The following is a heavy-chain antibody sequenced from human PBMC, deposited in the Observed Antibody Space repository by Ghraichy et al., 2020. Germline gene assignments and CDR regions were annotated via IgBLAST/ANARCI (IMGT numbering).Heavy chain of an antibody. Sequence: ASVKVSCKASGYTFTSYGISWVRQAPGQGLEWMGWISAYNGNTNYAQKLQGRVTMTTDTSTSTAYMELRSLRSDDTAVYYCAREGGLVVAATSNYYYYGMDVWGQGTTVTVSS. J-gene: IGHJ6*02. CDR3: AREGGLVVAATSNYYYYGMDV. D-gene: IGHD2-15*01. CDR1: GYTFTSYG. V-gene: IGHV1-18*04. CDR2: ISAYNGNT.